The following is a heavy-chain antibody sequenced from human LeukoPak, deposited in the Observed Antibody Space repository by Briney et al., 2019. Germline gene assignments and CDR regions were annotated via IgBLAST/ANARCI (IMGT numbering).Heavy chain of an antibody. CDR1: GFTFSSYG. V-gene: IGHV3-30*18. J-gene: IGHJ6*02. D-gene: IGHD2-2*02. CDR3: AKISRYCSSTSCYTYYYYYGMDV. CDR2: ISYDGSNK. Sequence: GGSLRLSCAASGFTFSSYGMHWVRQAPGKGLEWVAVISYDGSNKYYADSVEGRFTISRDNSKNTLYLQMNSLRAEDTAVYYCAKISRYCSSTSCYTYYYYYGMDVWGQGTTVTVSS.